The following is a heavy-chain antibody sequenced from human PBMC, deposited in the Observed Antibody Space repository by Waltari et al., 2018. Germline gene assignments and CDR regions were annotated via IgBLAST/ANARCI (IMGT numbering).Heavy chain of an antibody. Sequence: EVQLVESGGGLVQPGGSLRLSCAASGSSFSSYAMNWVRPAPGKGLGWVAHIGGGGYPIYYADSVKGRFTISRDNAKNSLFLQMNGLRAEDTAVYYCAPMGASRLTWTDWGQGTLVTVSS. CDR1: GSSFSSYA. CDR2: IGGGGYPI. V-gene: IGHV3-48*01. D-gene: IGHD1-26*01. J-gene: IGHJ4*02. CDR3: APMGASRLTWTD.